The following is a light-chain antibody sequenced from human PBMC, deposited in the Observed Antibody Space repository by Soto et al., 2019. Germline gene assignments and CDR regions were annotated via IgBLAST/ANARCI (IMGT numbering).Light chain of an antibody. V-gene: IGLV2-14*01. CDR1: SSDVGSYNY. CDR3: SSYTTSSTHVV. J-gene: IGLJ2*01. CDR2: DVS. Sequence: QSALTQPASVSGSPGQSITISCTGTSSDVGSYNYVSWYQQYPGKAPKLMIYDVSNRPSGVSYRFSGSKSVNTASLTISGLQAEDESDYACSSYTTSSTHVVFGGGTQLTVL.